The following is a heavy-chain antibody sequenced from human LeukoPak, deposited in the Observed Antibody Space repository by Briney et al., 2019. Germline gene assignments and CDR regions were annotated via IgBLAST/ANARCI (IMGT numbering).Heavy chain of an antibody. V-gene: IGHV3-74*01. CDR2: INEHGTTT. D-gene: IGHD3-10*01. CDR3: ERDVAGSGSR. Sequence: GGSLRLSCAASGFTFSSYWMHWVRHAPGKGLVWVSRINEHGTTTNYADSVKDRFTISRDNAKNTLYLQMSSLRAEDTAVYYCERDVAGSGSRWGQGTLVTVSS. CDR1: GFTFSSYW. J-gene: IGHJ4*02.